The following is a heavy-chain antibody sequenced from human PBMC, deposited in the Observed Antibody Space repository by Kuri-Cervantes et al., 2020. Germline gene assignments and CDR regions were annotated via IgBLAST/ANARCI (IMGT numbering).Heavy chain of an antibody. Sequence: GSLRLSCTVSGGSISRYYWSWIRQPPGKGLEWIGYIYYSGSTNYNPSLKSRVTISVDTSKNQFSLKLSSVTAADTAVYYCARDLNPWGQGTLVTVSS. CDR3: ARDLNP. J-gene: IGHJ5*02. V-gene: IGHV4-59*01. CDR2: IYYSGST. CDR1: GGSISRYY.